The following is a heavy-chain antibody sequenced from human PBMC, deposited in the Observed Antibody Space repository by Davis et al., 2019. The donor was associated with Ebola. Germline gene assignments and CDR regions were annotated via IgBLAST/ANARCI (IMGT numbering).Heavy chain of an antibody. D-gene: IGHD2/OR15-2a*01. CDR2: IYYSGST. CDR3: ARVSRAGFLSMDV. CDR1: GGSISSYY. J-gene: IGHJ6*02. Sequence: MPSETLSLTCTVSGGSISSYYWSWIRQPPGKGLEWIGYIYYSGSTNYNPSLKSRVTISVDTSKNQFSLKLSSVTAADTAVYYCARVSRAGFLSMDVWGQGTTVTISS. V-gene: IGHV4-59*01.